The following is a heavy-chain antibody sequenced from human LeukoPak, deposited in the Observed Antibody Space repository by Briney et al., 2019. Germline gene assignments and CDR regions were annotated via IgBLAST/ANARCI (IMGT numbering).Heavy chain of an antibody. J-gene: IGHJ4*02. V-gene: IGHV4-34*01. Sequence: SETLSLTCAVYGGSFSGYYWSWIRQPPGKGLEWIGEINHSGSTNYNPSLKSRVTISVDTSKNQFSLKLSSVTAADTAVYYCAINGGSYQPYYFDYWGQGTLVTVSS. CDR2: INHSGST. CDR1: GGSFSGYY. CDR3: AINGGSYQPYYFDY. D-gene: IGHD1-26*01.